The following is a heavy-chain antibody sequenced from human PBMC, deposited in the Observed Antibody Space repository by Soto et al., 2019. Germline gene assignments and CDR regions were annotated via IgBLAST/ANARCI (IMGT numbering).Heavy chain of an antibody. CDR3: ARRCICSGGSCYSGYYYYGMDV. D-gene: IGHD2-15*01. Sequence: SVKVSCKASGGTFSSYAISWVRQAPGQGLEWMGGIIPIFGTANYAQKFQGRVTITADESTSTAYMELSSLRSEDTAVYYCARRCICSGGSCYSGYYYYGMDVWGQGTTVTVSS. CDR1: GGTFSSYA. J-gene: IGHJ6*02. V-gene: IGHV1-69*13. CDR2: IIPIFGTA.